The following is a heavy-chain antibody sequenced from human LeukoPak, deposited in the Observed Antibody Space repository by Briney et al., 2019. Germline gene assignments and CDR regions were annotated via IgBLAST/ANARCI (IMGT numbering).Heavy chain of an antibody. CDR2: IRGSGRST. CDR1: GFTFSNYA. J-gene: IGHJ4*02. D-gene: IGHD3-9*01. Sequence: GGSLRLSCAASGFTFSNYAMTWVRQAPGKGLEWVSAIRGSGRSTYYADSVKGRFTISRDNPKNTLYLQMNSLRAEETAVYYCASGYDILTGIAYWGQGTPVTVSS. V-gene: IGHV3-23*01. CDR3: ASGYDILTGIAY.